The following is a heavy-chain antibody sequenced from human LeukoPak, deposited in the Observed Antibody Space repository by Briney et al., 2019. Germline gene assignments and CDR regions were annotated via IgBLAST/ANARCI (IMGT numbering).Heavy chain of an antibody. V-gene: IGHV1-69*01. CDR3: ARSGHMVRGGFDY. Sequence: GASVKLSCKASGGTFSSYAISRVRQAPGQGLEWMGGIIPIFGTANYAQKFQGRVTITADESKSTAYMELSSLRSEDTAVYYCARSGHMVRGGFDYWGQGTLVTVSS. CDR2: IIPIFGTA. CDR1: GGTFSSYA. J-gene: IGHJ4*02. D-gene: IGHD3-10*01.